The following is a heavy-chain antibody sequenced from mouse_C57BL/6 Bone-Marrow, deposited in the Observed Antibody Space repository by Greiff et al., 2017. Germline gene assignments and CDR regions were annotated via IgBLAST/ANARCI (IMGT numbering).Heavy chain of an antibody. J-gene: IGHJ1*03. CDR3: ARDYGSSYWYFDV. V-gene: IGHV1-85*01. CDR2: IYPRDGST. CDR1: DYTFTSYD. D-gene: IGHD1-1*01. Sequence: QVQLKESGPELVKPGASVKLSCKASDYTFTSYDINWVKQRPGQGLEWIGWIYPRDGSTKYNEKFKGKATLTVDTSSSTAYMELHSLTSEDSAVYFCARDYGSSYWYFDVWGTGTTVTVSS.